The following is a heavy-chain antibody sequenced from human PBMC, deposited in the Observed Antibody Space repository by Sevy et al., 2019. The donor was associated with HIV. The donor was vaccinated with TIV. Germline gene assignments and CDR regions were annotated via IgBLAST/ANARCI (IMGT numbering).Heavy chain of an antibody. J-gene: IGHJ6*02. V-gene: IGHV1-2*02. CDR2: INPNSGGT. CDR3: ARVVDTAMVTWNGMDV. Sequence: ASVKVSCKASGYTFTGYYMHWVRQAPGQGLEWMGWINPNSGGTNYAQKFQGRVTMTRDTSISTAYMELRRLRSDDTAVYYCARVVDTAMVTWNGMDVWGQGTTVTVSS. D-gene: IGHD5-18*01. CDR1: GYTFTGYY.